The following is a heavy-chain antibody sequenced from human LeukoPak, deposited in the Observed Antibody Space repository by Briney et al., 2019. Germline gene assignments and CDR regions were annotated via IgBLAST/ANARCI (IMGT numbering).Heavy chain of an antibody. V-gene: IGHV3-21*05. CDR1: GFTFSSYS. Sequence: GGSLRLSCAASGFTFSSYSMNWVRQAPGKGLEWVSYISSSSSYIYYADSVKGRFTISRDNAKNSLYLQMNSLRAEDTAVYYCARVSGSRRYMDVWGKGTTVTVSS. CDR2: ISSSSSYI. D-gene: IGHD1-26*01. CDR3: ARVSGSRRYMDV. J-gene: IGHJ6*03.